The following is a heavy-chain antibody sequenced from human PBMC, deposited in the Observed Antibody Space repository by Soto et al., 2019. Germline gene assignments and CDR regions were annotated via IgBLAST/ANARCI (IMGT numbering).Heavy chain of an antibody. D-gene: IGHD3-22*01. CDR3: VKKRSYDRTNYDHFDY. CDR2: ISANGRGT. CDR1: GFSFSTYP. Sequence: GSLRLSCATSGFSFSTYPMSWVRQAPGKGLEWVTAISANGRGTFYADSVKGRFTILRDNSRNTLFLQMKSLRADDTAVYFCVKKRSYDRTNYDHFDYWGQGTLVTVSS. J-gene: IGHJ4*02. V-gene: IGHV3-23*01.